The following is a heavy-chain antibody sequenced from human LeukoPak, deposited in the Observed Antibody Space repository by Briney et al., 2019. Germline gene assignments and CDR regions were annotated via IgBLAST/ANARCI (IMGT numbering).Heavy chain of an antibody. Sequence: PGGSLRLSCAASGFTFSSYWMSLVRQAPGKGLEWVANIKQDGSEKYYVDSVKGRFTISRDNAKNSLFLQMNSLRDEDTAVYYCARDSSGPDYWGQGTLVTVSS. CDR1: GFTFSSYW. V-gene: IGHV3-7*01. D-gene: IGHD6-19*01. CDR2: IKQDGSEK. CDR3: ARDSSGPDY. J-gene: IGHJ4*02.